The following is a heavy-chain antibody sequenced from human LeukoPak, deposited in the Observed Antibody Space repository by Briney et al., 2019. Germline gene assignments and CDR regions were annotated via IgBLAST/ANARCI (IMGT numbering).Heavy chain of an antibody. D-gene: IGHD4-23*01. J-gene: IGHJ4*02. V-gene: IGHV4-59*01. CDR2: IYYSGST. CDR1: GGSISSYY. Sequence: PSETLSLTCTVSGGSISSYYWSWIRQPPGKGLEWIGYIYYSGSTNYNPSLKSRVTISVDTSKNQFSLKLSSVTAADTAVYYCARDYGGSSPFDYWGQGTLVTVSS. CDR3: ARDYGGSSPFDY.